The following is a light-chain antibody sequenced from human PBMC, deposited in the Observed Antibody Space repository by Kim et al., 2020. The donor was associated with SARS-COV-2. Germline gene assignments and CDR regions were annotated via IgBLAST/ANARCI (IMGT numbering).Light chain of an antibody. CDR1: QDISNY. J-gene: IGKJ4*01. CDR3: QHFRSYPLT. Sequence: ASVGDRVTITCRTSQDISNYLVWFQQKPGEAPKSLIYGASRLQSGVPSKFSGSGSGTDFTLTISNLQPEDSATYYCQHFRSYPLTFGGGTKVDIK. CDR2: GAS. V-gene: IGKV1-16*02.